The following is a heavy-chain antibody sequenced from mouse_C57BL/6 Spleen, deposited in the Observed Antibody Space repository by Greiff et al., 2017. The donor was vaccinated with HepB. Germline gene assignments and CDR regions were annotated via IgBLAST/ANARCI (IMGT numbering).Heavy chain of an antibody. J-gene: IGHJ4*01. CDR1: RFTFSDYG. CDR2: ISSGSSTI. Sequence: EVMLVESGGGLVKPGGSLKLSCAASRFTFSDYGMHWVRQAPEKGLEWVAYISSGSSTIYYADTVKGRFTISRDNAKNTLFLQMTSLRSEDTAMYYCARQGYDAMDYWGQGTTVTVSS. V-gene: IGHV5-17*01. CDR3: ARQGYDAMDY. D-gene: IGHD3-3*01.